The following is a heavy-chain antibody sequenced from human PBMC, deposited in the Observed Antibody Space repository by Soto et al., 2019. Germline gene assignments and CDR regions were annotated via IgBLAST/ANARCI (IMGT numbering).Heavy chain of an antibody. CDR2: IKQDGSEK. CDR3: AREGYSTAYYYYGMDV. D-gene: IGHD2-15*01. CDR1: GFTFSSYW. J-gene: IGHJ6*02. V-gene: IGHV3-7*01. Sequence: GGSLRVSCAASGFTFSSYWMSWVRQAPGKGLEWVANIKQDGSEKYYVDSVKGRFTISRDNAKNSLYLQMNSLRAEDTAVYYCAREGYSTAYYYYGMDVWGQGTTGTVSS.